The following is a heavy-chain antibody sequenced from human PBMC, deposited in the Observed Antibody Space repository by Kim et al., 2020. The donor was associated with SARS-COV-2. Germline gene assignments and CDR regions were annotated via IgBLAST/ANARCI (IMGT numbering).Heavy chain of an antibody. CDR3: ASISTGAFDY. CDR2: IYHSGST. Sequence: SETLSLTCTVSGYSISSGYYWGWIRQPPGKGLEWIGSIYHSGSTYYNPSLKSRVTISVDTSKNQFSLKLSSVTAADTAVYYCASISTGAFDYWGQGTLVT. J-gene: IGHJ4*02. V-gene: IGHV4-38-2*02. D-gene: IGHD4-17*01. CDR1: GYSISSGYY.